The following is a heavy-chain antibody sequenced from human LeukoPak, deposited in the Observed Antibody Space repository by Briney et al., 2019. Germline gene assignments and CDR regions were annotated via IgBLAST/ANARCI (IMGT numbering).Heavy chain of an antibody. V-gene: IGHV4-34*01. CDR1: GGSFSGYY. Sequence: PSETLSLTCAVYGGSFSGYYWSWIRQPPGKGLEWIGEINHSGSTNYNPSLRSRVTVSVHTSKNQLSLKLSSVTAADTAVYYCARGRAARALNKKNWFDPWGQGTLVTVSS. CDR2: INHSGST. D-gene: IGHD2-15*01. J-gene: IGHJ5*02. CDR3: ARGRAARALNKKNWFDP.